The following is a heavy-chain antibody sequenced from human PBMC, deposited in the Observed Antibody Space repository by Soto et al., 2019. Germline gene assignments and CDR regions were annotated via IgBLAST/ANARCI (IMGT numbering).Heavy chain of an antibody. CDR1: GGTFNTYA. Sequence: QVQLVQSGAEMQKPGSSVKVSCQSSGGTFNTYAMNWVRQAPGQGPEWMGDISPMFGAANYAPKFQGRVTITADESTGTTYMPLSILTSEYTAVYFCAREVQVHTPDFVYWGPGTQVPVSS. D-gene: IGHD3-10*01. J-gene: IGHJ4*02. CDR2: ISPMFGAA. V-gene: IGHV1-69*19. CDR3: AREVQVHTPDFVY.